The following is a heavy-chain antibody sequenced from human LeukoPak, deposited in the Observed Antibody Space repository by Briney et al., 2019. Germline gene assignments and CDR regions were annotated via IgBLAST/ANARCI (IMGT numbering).Heavy chain of an antibody. J-gene: IGHJ4*02. V-gene: IGHV4-31*03. CDR2: IYYSGST. CDR1: GGSISSGGYY. D-gene: IGHD5-18*01. Sequence: SETLSLTCTVSGGSISSGGYYWSWIRQHPGKGLEWIGYIYYSGSTYYNPSLKSRVTISVDTSKNQFSLKLSSVTAADTAVYYCARDAPHTAFDYWGQGTLVTVSS. CDR3: ARDAPHTAFDY.